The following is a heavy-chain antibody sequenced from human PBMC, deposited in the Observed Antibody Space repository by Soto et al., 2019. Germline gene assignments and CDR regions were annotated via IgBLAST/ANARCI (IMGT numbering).Heavy chain of an antibody. CDR3: ASGGSATGGAAFDI. J-gene: IGHJ3*02. V-gene: IGHV1-8*01. D-gene: IGHD1-26*01. Sequence: ASVKVSCRASGYTFTSYDINWVRQATGQGLEWMGWMNPNSGNTGYAQKFQGRVTMTRNNSISTAYMELSSLRSEATAVYYCASGGSATGGAAFDIGGQGTMV. CDR1: GYTFTSYD. CDR2: MNPNSGNT.